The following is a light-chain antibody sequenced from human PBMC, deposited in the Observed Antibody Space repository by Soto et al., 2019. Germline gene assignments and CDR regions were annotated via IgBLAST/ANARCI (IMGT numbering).Light chain of an antibody. CDR3: SSFTNTYSYV. CDR2: DVS. J-gene: IGLJ1*01. CDR1: SGDVGAYNY. V-gene: IGLV2-14*01. Sequence: QSVLTQPASVSGSPGQSITISCTGTSGDVGAYNYVSWYQQHPGKAPRLMIYDVSNRPSGASNRFSGSKSGNTASLTISGLQAEDEADYYCSSFTNTYSYVFGTGTKGHRP.